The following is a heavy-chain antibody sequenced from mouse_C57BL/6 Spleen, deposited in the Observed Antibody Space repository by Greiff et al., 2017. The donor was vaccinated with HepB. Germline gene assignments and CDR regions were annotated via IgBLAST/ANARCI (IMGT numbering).Heavy chain of an antibody. CDR3: AREIYYDYDGDDY. J-gene: IGHJ2*01. V-gene: IGHV1-39*01. CDR1: GYTFTDYN. CDR2: INPNNGTT. D-gene: IGHD2-4*01. Sequence: VQLQQSGPELVKPGASVKMSCKASGYTFTDYNMNWVKQSNGKGLEWIGVINPNNGTTSYNQKFKGKATVTVDQSSSTAYMQLNSLTSEDSAVYYGAREIYYDYDGDDYWGQGTTLTVSS.